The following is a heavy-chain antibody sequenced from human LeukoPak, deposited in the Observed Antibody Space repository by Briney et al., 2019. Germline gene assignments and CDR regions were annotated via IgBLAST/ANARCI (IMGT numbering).Heavy chain of an antibody. J-gene: IGHJ5*02. CDR3: ARGCYFDWLNWFDP. Sequence: LETLSLTCTVSGGSISSSSYYWGWIRQPPGKGLEWIGSIYYSGSTYYNPSLKSRVTISVDTSKNQFSLKLSSVTAADTAVYYCARGCYFDWLNWFDPWGQGTLVTVSS. V-gene: IGHV4-39*01. CDR2: IYYSGST. CDR1: GGSISSSSYY. D-gene: IGHD3-9*01.